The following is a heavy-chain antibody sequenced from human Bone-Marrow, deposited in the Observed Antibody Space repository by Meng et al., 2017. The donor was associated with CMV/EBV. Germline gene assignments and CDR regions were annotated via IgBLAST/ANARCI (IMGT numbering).Heavy chain of an antibody. D-gene: IGHD3-10*01. V-gene: IGHV3-48*03. CDR2: ISSSGSTI. CDR1: GFTFSSYE. CDR3: ARERMTYYCGSGSYPWMDV. J-gene: IGHJ6*02. Sequence: GESLKISCAASGFTFSSYEMNWVRQAPGKGLEWVSYISSSGSTIYYADSVKGRFTISRDNAKNSLYLQMNSLRAEDTAVYYCARERMTYYCGSGSYPWMDVWGQGTTVTVSS.